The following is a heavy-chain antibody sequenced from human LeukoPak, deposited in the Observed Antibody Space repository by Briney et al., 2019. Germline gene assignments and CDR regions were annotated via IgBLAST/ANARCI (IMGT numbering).Heavy chain of an antibody. D-gene: IGHD3-22*01. J-gene: IGHJ5*02. CDR2: IKEDEIEI. Sequence: GGSLRLSCAASGSAFNSQTMSWVRQAPGKGLEWVASIKEDEIEIHYVDSVKGRFTISRDNAKDSLYLQMNSLRVEDTAAYYCARGGFRHFDPWGQGTLVTVSS. V-gene: IGHV3-7*01. CDR3: ARGGFRHFDP. CDR1: GSAFNSQT.